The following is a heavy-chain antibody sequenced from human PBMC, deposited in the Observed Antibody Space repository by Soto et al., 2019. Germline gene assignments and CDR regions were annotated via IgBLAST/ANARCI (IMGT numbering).Heavy chain of an antibody. CDR1: GGTFSSYA. V-gene: IGHV1-69*12. CDR2: IIPIFGTA. Sequence: QVQLVQSGAEVKKPGSSVKVSCKASGGTFSSYAITWVRQAPGQGLEWMGGIIPIFGTANYAQKFQGRVTITGDESPSTAYMELSSLSSEDPAVYYCARDRGPSSGYYPYWFDPWGQGTLVTVSS. J-gene: IGHJ5*02. D-gene: IGHD3-22*01. CDR3: ARDRGPSSGYYPYWFDP.